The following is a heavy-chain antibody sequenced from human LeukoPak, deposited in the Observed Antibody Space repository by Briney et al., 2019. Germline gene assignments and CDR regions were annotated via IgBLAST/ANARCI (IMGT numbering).Heavy chain of an antibody. Sequence: SETLSLTCTVSGGSISSYYWSWIRQPPGKGLEWIGYIYYSGSTNYNPSLKSQVTISVDTSKNQFSLKLSSVTAADTAVYYCARHVGGYYTSEDYYYGMDVWGQGTTVTVSS. CDR1: GGSISSYY. V-gene: IGHV4-59*08. D-gene: IGHD3-3*01. CDR3: ARHVGGYYTSEDYYYGMDV. CDR2: IYYSGST. J-gene: IGHJ6*02.